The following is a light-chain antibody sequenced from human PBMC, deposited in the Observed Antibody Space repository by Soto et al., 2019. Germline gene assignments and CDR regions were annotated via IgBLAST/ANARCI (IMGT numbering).Light chain of an antibody. CDR3: SSYTSSSTPLYV. J-gene: IGLJ1*01. Sequence: QSVLTQPASVSGSPGQSITISCTGTSSEVVGYNYVSWYQQHPGKAPKLMIYDVSNRPSGVSNRFSGSKPGNTASLTISGLQAEDEADYYCSSYTSSSTPLYVFGTGTKVTVL. V-gene: IGLV2-14*01. CDR2: DVS. CDR1: SSEVVGYNY.